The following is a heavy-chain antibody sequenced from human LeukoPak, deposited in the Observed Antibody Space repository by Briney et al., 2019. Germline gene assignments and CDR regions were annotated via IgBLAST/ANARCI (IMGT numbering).Heavy chain of an antibody. CDR2: IYYNGNT. V-gene: IGHV4-59*08. Sequence: PSETLPLTCTVSGGSISSYYWSWIRQPPGKGLEWIGYIYYNGNTNYIPSLKSRVTISVDTSKNQFSLRLSSVTAADTAVYYCARNGNWNYVDYWGQGTLVTVSS. CDR1: GGSISSYY. D-gene: IGHD1-1*01. J-gene: IGHJ4*02. CDR3: ARNGNWNYVDY.